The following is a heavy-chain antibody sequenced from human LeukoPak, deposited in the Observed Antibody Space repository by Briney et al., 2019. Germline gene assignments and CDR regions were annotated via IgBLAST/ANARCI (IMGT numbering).Heavy chain of an antibody. Sequence: PGGSLRLSCAASGFTFSGYAVHWVRQAPGKGLEYVSAISSNGGSTYYADSVKGRFTISRDNSKNTLYLQMSSLRAEDTAVYYCVKDRRYSSNWYYFDYWGQGTLVIVSS. CDR2: ISSNGGST. D-gene: IGHD6-13*01. J-gene: IGHJ4*02. CDR1: GFTFSGYA. V-gene: IGHV3-64D*09. CDR3: VKDRRYSSNWYYFDY.